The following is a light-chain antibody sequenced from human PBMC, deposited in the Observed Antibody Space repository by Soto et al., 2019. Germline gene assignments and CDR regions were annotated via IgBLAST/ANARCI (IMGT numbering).Light chain of an antibody. CDR1: QTVNSGY. Sequence: EIVLTQSPGTLSLSPGERATLSCRASQTVNSGYLAWYQQKPGQAPRLVIFAASLRATGIPDRFSGSGSGTDFTLSINRLEPEDFAVYYCHQYSSSPNTFGQGTKVDIK. J-gene: IGKJ2*01. V-gene: IGKV3-20*01. CDR2: AAS. CDR3: HQYSSSPNT.